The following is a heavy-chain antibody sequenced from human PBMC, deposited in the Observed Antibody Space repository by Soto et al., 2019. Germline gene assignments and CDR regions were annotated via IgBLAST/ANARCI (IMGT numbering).Heavy chain of an antibody. Sequence: QVQLQQWGAGLLKPSETLSLTCAVYGGSFSGYYWSWIRQPPGKGLEWIGEINHSGSTNYNPSLKSRVTISVDTSKNQFSLKLSSVTAADTAVYYCARGRIFLVAKKYFDYWGQGTLVTVSS. J-gene: IGHJ4*02. CDR3: ARGRIFLVAKKYFDY. D-gene: IGHD5-12*01. CDR1: GGSFSGYY. CDR2: INHSGST. V-gene: IGHV4-34*01.